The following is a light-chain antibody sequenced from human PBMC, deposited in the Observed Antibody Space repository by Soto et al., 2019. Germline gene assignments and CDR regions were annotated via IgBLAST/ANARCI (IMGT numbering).Light chain of an antibody. CDR3: QQYSSYWP. CDR1: QTISSW. CDR2: KAS. J-gene: IGKJ1*01. Sequence: DIQMTQSPSTLSGSVGDRVTITCRASQTISSWLAWYQQKPGKAPKLLIYKASTLKSGVPSRFSGSGSGTEFTLKIRSPQPDHFATYYCQQYSSYWPLGKGTKVAIK. V-gene: IGKV1-5*03.